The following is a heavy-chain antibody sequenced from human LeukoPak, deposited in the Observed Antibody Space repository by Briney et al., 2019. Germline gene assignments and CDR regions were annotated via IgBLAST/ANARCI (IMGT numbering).Heavy chain of an antibody. Sequence: ASVKVSCKASGYSFADYYIHWVRQAPGQGLEWMGWINPNSGGTNYAQKFQGRVTMTRDTSISTAYMELSRLRSDDTAVYYCARELYNGGATTPRCLGYWGQGTLVTVSS. CDR1: GYSFADYY. V-gene: IGHV1-2*02. J-gene: IGHJ4*02. CDR2: INPNSGGT. CDR3: ARELYNGGATTPRCLGY. D-gene: IGHD1-26*01.